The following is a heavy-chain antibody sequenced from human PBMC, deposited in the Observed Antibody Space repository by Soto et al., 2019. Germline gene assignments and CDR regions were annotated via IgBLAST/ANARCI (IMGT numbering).Heavy chain of an antibody. V-gene: IGHV3-23*01. CDR3: AKDRGYSSGWYVGENHDAWRYFDY. D-gene: IGHD6-19*01. CDR1: GFTFSSYA. J-gene: IGHJ4*02. Sequence: GGSLRLSCAASGFTFSSYAMSWVRQAPGKGLEWVSAISGSGGSTYYADSVKGRFTISRDNSKNTLYLQMNSLRAEDTAVYYCAKDRGYSSGWYVGENHDAWRYFDYWGQGTLVTVSS. CDR2: ISGSGGST.